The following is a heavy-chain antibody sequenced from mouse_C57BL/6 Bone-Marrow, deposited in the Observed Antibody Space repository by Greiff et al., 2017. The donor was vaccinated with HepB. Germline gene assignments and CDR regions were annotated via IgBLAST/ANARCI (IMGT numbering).Heavy chain of an antibody. CDR3: ARDEGLAMDY. J-gene: IGHJ4*01. Sequence: EVKLVESEGGLVQPGSSMKLSCTASGFTFSDYYMAWVRQVPEKGLEWVANINYDGSSTYYLDSLKSRFIISRDNAKNILYLQMSSLKSEDTATYYCARDEGLAMDYWGPGTSVTASS. CDR1: GFTFSDYY. V-gene: IGHV5-16*01. CDR2: INYDGSST.